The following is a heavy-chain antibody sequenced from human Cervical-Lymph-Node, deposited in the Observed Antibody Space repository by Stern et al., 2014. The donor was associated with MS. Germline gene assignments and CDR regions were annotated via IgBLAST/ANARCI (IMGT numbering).Heavy chain of an antibody. CDR3: ARDGSWSPLDY. J-gene: IGHJ4*02. CDR1: RGSISTYY. V-gene: IGHV4-4*07. Sequence: QVQLQESGPRQVKTAETLSLTCSVSRGSISTYYWTWIRQPAGKGLEWIGRVSTTGNNGYNPSLKNRFTMSFAPSKNQFSLQLKSVTAADTAMYFCARDGSWSPLDYWGQGILVTVSS. CDR2: VSTTGNN. D-gene: IGHD6-13*01.